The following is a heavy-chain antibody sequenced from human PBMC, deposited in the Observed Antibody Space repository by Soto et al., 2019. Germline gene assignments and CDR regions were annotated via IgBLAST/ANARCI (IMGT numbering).Heavy chain of an antibody. V-gene: IGHV4-31*03. CDR3: ARDYGGATGYYYYGMDV. Sequence: TLSLTCTVSVGSISSGGYYWSWILQHPGKGLEWIGYIYYSGSTYYNPSLKSRVTISVDTSKNQFSLKLSSVTAADTAVYYCARDYGGATGYYYYGMDVWGQGTTVTVSS. D-gene: IGHD1-26*01. CDR1: VGSISSGGYY. CDR2: IYYSGST. J-gene: IGHJ6*02.